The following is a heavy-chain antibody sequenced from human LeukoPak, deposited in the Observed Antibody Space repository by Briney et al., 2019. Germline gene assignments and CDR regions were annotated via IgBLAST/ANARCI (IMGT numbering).Heavy chain of an antibody. CDR1: GFTVRSNY. CDR2: INSDESIT. V-gene: IGHV3-74*01. J-gene: IGHJ4*02. Sequence: GGSLRLSCAASGFTVRSNYMNWVRQAPGKGLVWVSRINSDESITTYADSVKGRFTISRDNAKNTLYLQMNSLRAEDTAVYYCARGLVPGFLDYWGQGTPVTVSS. CDR3: ARGLVPGFLDY. D-gene: IGHD4-11*01.